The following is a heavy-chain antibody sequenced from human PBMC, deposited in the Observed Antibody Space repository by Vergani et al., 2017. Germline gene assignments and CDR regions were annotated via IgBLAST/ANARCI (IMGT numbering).Heavy chain of an antibody. J-gene: IGHJ5*02. CDR2: IYYSGST. CDR3: ARDSGDSGSWGNWFDP. Sequence: QVQLQESGPGLVKPSETLSLTCTVSGGSISSYYWSWIRQPPGKGLEWIGYIYYSGSTNYNPSLKSRVTISVDTSKNQFSLKLSSVTAADTAVYYCARDSGDSGSWGNWFDPWGQGTLVTVSS. D-gene: IGHD6-13*01. V-gene: IGHV4-59*01. CDR1: GGSISSYY.